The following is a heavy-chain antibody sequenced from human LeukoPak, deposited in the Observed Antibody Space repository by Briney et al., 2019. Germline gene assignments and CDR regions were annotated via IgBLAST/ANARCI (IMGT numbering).Heavy chain of an antibody. Sequence: ASVKASCKASGYTFTSYDINWVRQATGQGLEWMGWMNPNSGNTGYAQKFQGRVTMTRNTSISTAYMELSSLRSEDTAVYYCARYGDYDSYFQHWGQGTLVTVSS. V-gene: IGHV1-8*01. J-gene: IGHJ1*01. CDR2: MNPNSGNT. CDR1: GYTFTSYD. D-gene: IGHD4-17*01. CDR3: ARYGDYDSYFQH.